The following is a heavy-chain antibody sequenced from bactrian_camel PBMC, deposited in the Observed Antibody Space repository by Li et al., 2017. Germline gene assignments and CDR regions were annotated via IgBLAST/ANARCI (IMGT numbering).Heavy chain of an antibody. Sequence: HVQLVESGGGSVQSGGSLRLSCVASGSYIFDSYCVGWFRQALGTERERIATTDRQFATTYSDSVKGRFTISKDNAKNTVYLQLNSLKTEDMAMYYCARDFYWGTVVTATNGYWGQGTQVTVS. CDR1: GSYIFDSYC. D-gene: IGHD6*01. CDR3: ARDFYWGTVVTATNGY. V-gene: IGHV3S53*01. J-gene: IGHJ6*01. CDR2: TDRQFAT.